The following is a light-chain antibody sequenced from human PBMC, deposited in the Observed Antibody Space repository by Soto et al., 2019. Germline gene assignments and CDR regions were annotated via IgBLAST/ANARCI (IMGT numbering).Light chain of an antibody. CDR1: QSVPSNF. CDR3: QQYDSSWT. V-gene: IGKV3-20*01. J-gene: IGKJ1*01. CDR2: GVS. Sequence: EIVLTQSPGTLSLSPGERATHSCRASQSVPSNFLAWYQQKPGQAPILVIYGVSRRATGIPDRFSGSGSGTDFTLTISRLEPEDFAVYYCQQYDSSWTFGQGTQVEIK.